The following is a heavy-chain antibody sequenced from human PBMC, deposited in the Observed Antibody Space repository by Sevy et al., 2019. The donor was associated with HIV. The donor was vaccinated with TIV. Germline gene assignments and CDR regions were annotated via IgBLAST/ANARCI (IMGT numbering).Heavy chain of an antibody. CDR1: GFTFRTYA. CDR2: ISSKGDNA. J-gene: IGHJ4*02. D-gene: IGHD1-26*01. Sequence: WGYLRLSCAASGFTFRTYAFHWVRQTPGRGLEWIGLISSKGDNAFYANSVRGRFTISRDNSMNTLYLQMTSLTPDDTAVYYCSRGPEWELTSFLSHWGQGTLVPVSS. CDR3: SRGPEWELTSFLSH. V-gene: IGHV3-30*01.